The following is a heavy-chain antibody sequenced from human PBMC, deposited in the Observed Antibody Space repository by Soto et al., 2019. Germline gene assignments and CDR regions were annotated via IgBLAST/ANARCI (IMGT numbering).Heavy chain of an antibody. CDR3: AKSGPYDYGDYVFDY. J-gene: IGHJ4*02. D-gene: IGHD4-17*01. V-gene: IGHV3-30*18. CDR2: ISYDGSNK. Sequence: GGSLRLSCAASGFTFSSYGMHWVRQAPGKGLEWVAVISYDGSNKYYADSVKGRFTISRDNSKNTLYLQMNSLRAEDTAVYYCAKSGPYDYGDYVFDYWGQGTLVTVSS. CDR1: GFTFSSYG.